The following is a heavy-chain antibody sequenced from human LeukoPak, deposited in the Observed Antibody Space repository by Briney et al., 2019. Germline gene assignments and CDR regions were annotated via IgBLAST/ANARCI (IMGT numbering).Heavy chain of an antibody. CDR3: ARVGPRGDFDY. CDR2: IYYSGST. J-gene: IGHJ4*02. CDR1: GGSISSGDYY. D-gene: IGHD3-10*01. Sequence: SQTLSLTCTVSGGSISSGDYYWSWIRQPPGKGLEWIGYIYYSGSTYYNPSLKSRVTISVDTSENQFSLKLTSVTAADTAVYYCARVGPRGDFDYWGQGTLVTVSS. V-gene: IGHV4-30-4*08.